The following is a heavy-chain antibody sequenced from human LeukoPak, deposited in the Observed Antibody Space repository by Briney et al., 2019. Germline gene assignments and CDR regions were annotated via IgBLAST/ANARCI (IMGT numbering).Heavy chain of an antibody. D-gene: IGHD2-15*01. J-gene: IGHJ4*02. Sequence: GGSLRLSCAASGFTFSSYGMHWVRQAPGKGLEWVASIWYDGSIQYYADSVKGRFTISRDNSKNTLYLQMDSLRAEDTAVYYCARAGYCSGGSCYGSDYWGQGTLVSVSS. CDR1: GFTFSSYG. CDR3: ARAGYCSGGSCYGSDY. V-gene: IGHV3-33*01. CDR2: IWYDGSIQ.